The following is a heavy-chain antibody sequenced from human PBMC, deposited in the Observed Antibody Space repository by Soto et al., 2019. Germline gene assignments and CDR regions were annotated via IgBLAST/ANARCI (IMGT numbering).Heavy chain of an antibody. D-gene: IGHD2-15*01. CDR1: GFTFSSYW. V-gene: IGHV3-7*01. CDR2: IKQDGSEK. Sequence: GGSLRLSCAASGFTFSSYWMSWVRQAPGKGLEWVANIKQDGSEKYYVESVKGRFTISRDNAKNSLYLQMNSLRAEETAVYYCARVYRYCSGGSCPTGLVNGMDVWGQGTTVTVSS. J-gene: IGHJ6*02. CDR3: ARVYRYCSGGSCPTGLVNGMDV.